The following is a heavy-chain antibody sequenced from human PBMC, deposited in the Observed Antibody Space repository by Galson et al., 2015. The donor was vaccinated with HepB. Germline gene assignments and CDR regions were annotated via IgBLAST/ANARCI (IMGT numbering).Heavy chain of an antibody. CDR1: GGSISSSNW. J-gene: IGHJ5*02. D-gene: IGHD2-2*01. CDR3: ARDQKGIVVVPAAMSLPNVWRWFDP. V-gene: IGHV4-4*02. CDR2: IYHSGST. Sequence: SETLSLTCAVSGGSISSSNWWSWVRQPPGKGLEWIGEIYHSGSTNYNPSLKSRVTISVDKSKNQFSLKLSSVTAADTAVYYCARDQKGIVVVPAAMSLPNVWRWFDPWGQGTLVTVSS.